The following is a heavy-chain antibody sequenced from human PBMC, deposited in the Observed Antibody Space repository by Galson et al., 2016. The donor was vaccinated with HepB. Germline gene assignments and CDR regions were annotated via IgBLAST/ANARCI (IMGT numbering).Heavy chain of an antibody. CDR1: GLTFSSYG. Sequence: SLRLSCAASGLTFSSYGMSWVRQAPGKGLEWVSTMSGSGGTTYYADSVKGRFTISRDNSRNTVFLQMNSLTAEDTAVYYCAKAPSGWSYYFDYWGQGILVTVFS. J-gene: IGHJ4*02. CDR3: AKAPSGWSYYFDY. CDR2: MSGSGGTT. D-gene: IGHD6-19*01. V-gene: IGHV3-23*01.